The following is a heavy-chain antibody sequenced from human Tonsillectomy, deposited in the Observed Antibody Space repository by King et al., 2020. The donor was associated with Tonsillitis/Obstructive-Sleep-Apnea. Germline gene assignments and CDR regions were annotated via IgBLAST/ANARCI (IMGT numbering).Heavy chain of an antibody. D-gene: IGHD2-2*01. Sequence: QLVQSGSELKKPGASVKVSCKASGYIFTTYAVNWVRQAPGQGLEWMGWINTHTGNPTYAQGFTGRFVFSLDTSVSTAYLQISSLKSEDTAVYYCAREVVVEPAAYGWFDPWGQGTLVTVSS. V-gene: IGHV7-4-1*02. J-gene: IGHJ5*02. CDR3: AREVVVEPAAYGWFDP. CDR2: INTHTGNP. CDR1: GYIFTTYA.